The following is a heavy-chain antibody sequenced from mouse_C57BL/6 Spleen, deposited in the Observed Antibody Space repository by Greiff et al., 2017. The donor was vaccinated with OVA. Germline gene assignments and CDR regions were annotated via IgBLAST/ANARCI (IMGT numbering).Heavy chain of an antibody. CDR3: ARLITGPFDY. D-gene: IGHD4-1*01. Sequence: EVKLVESGGGLVKPGGSLKLSCAASGFTFSDYGMHWVRQAPEKGLEWVAYISSGSSTIYYADTVKGRFTISRDNAKNTLFLQMTSLRSEDTAMYYCARLITGPFDYWGQGTTLTVSS. CDR1: GFTFSDYG. J-gene: IGHJ2*01. V-gene: IGHV5-17*01. CDR2: ISSGSSTI.